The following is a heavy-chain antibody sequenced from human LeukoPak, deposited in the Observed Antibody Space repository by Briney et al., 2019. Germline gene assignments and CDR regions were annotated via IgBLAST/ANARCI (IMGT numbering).Heavy chain of an antibody. CDR2: INPNSGGT. J-gene: IGHJ1*01. CDR3: ARAEVVTAHEYFQH. V-gene: IGHV1-2*02. CDR1: GYTFTGYY. D-gene: IGHD2-21*02. Sequence: ASVKVSCKASGYTFTGYYMHWVRQAPGQGLEWMGWINPNSGGTNYAQKFQGRVTMTRDTSISTAYMELSRLRSDDTAVYYCARAEVVTAHEYFQHWGQGTLVTVSS.